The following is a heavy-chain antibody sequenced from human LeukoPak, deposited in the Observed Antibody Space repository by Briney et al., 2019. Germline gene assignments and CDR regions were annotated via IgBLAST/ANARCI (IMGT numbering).Heavy chain of an antibody. CDR1: GNYW. V-gene: IGHV3-74*01. CDR2: INGDGSWT. J-gene: IGHJ4*02. Sequence: GGSLRLSCAASGNYWMHWVRQAPGKGLVWVSHINGDGSWTTYADSVKGRFTISKDNAKNTVYLQVNNLGAEDTAVYYCVSFYETYWGRGTLVTVSS. CDR3: VSFYETY. D-gene: IGHD2-2*01.